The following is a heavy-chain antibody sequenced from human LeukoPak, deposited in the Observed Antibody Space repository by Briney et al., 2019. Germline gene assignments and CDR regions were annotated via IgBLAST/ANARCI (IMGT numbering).Heavy chain of an antibody. CDR2: IYYGGST. V-gene: IGHV4-61*01. Sequence: SETLSLTCTVSGGSVSSGSYYWSWIRQPPGKGLEWIGYIYYGGSTNYNPSLKSRVTISVDTSKNQFSLKLSSVTAADTAVYYCARVTRFAFDIWGQGTMVTVSS. J-gene: IGHJ3*02. CDR1: GGSVSSGSYY. D-gene: IGHD3-3*01. CDR3: ARVTRFAFDI.